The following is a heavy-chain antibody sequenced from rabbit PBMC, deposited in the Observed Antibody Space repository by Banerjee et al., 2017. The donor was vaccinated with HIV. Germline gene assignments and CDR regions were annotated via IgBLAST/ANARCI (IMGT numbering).Heavy chain of an antibody. CDR2: IYNGDGST. D-gene: IGHD3-1*01. CDR1: GIDLSGHHD. V-gene: IGHV1S43*01. CDR3: SRDWGL. J-gene: IGHJ4*01. Sequence: QQQLVESGGGLVQPGASLTLTCKASGIDLSGHHDMCWVRQAPGKGLEWIACIYNGDGSTYYASWAKGRFTISRSTSLNTVDLKMTSLTAADTATYFCSRDWGLWGQGTLVTVS.